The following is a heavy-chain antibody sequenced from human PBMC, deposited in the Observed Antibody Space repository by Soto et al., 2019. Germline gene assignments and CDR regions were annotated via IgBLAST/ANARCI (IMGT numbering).Heavy chain of an antibody. D-gene: IGHD2-15*01. CDR1: GFTFRRYA. Sequence: GGALRLSCAGSGFTFRRYAMSWVRQAPGKGLEWVSAISGSGGSTYYADSVKGRFTISRDNSKNTLYLQMNSLRAEDTAVYYCAKDKTAGGIDYWGQGTLVTVSS. V-gene: IGHV3-23*01. CDR2: ISGSGGST. J-gene: IGHJ4*02. CDR3: AKDKTAGGIDY.